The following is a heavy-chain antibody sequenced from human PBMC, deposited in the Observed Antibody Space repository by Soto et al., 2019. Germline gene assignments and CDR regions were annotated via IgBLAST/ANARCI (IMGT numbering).Heavy chain of an antibody. J-gene: IGHJ6*02. D-gene: IGHD3-9*01. CDR3: ARGRYFDWLYYYGMDV. V-gene: IGHV4-34*01. Sequence: SETLSLTCAVYGGSFSGYYWSWIRQPPGKGLEWIGEINHSGSTNYNPSLKSRVTISVDTSKNQFSLKLSSVTAADTAVYYCARGRYFDWLYYYGMDVWGQGTTVTVSS. CDR1: GGSFSGYY. CDR2: INHSGST.